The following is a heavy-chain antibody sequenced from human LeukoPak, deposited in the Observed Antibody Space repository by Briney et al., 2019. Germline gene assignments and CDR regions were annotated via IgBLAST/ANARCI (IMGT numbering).Heavy chain of an antibody. J-gene: IGHJ6*02. CDR3: ARATTHYYYGMDV. Sequence: SETLSLTCTVSGGSISSYYWSWIRQPPGKGLEWIGYIYYSGSTNYNPSLKSRVTISVDTSKNQFPLKLSSVTAADTAVYYCARATTHYYYGMDVWGQGTTVTVSS. CDR2: IYYSGST. CDR1: GGSISSYY. V-gene: IGHV4-59*01. D-gene: IGHD1-7*01.